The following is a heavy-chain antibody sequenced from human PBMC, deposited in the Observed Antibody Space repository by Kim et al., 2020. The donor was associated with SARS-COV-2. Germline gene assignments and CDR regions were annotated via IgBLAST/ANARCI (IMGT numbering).Heavy chain of an antibody. CDR2: IYYSGST. J-gene: IGHJ4*02. D-gene: IGHD4-17*01. V-gene: IGHV4-39*01. Sequence: SETLSLTCTVSGGSISSSSYYWGWLRQPPGKGLEWIGSIYYSGSTYYNPSLKSRVTISVDTSKNQFSLKLSSVTAADTAVYYCARHKRRNTVTTDYWGQGTLVTVSS. CDR3: ARHKRRNTVTTDY. CDR1: GGSISSSSYY.